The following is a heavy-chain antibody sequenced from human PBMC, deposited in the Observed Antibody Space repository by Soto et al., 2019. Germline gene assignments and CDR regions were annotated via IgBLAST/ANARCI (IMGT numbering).Heavy chain of an antibody. CDR1: GGSISSYY. V-gene: IGHV4-59*01. Sequence: SETLSLTCTVSGGSISSYYWSWIRQPPGKGLEWIGYIYYSGSTNYNPSLKSRVTISVDTSKNQFSLKLSSVTAADTAVYYCARSRILTGTTMVGRYYYYYMDVWGKGTTVTVSS. J-gene: IGHJ6*03. D-gene: IGHD1-7*01. CDR3: ARSRILTGTTMVGRYYYYYMDV. CDR2: IYYSGST.